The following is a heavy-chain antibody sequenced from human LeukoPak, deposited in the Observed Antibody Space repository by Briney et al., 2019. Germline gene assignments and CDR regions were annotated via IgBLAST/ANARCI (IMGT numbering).Heavy chain of an antibody. D-gene: IGHD3-10*01. CDR2: MNPTSGHT. J-gene: IGHJ4*02. V-gene: IGHV1-8*01. Sequence: GASVKVSCKASGCTFTSYNINWVRQATGQGLEWMGWMNPTSGHTRYAQKFQGRVTMTRDTSISTAYMELNSLTSEDTAVYYCARSPVGVRKKHDFWGQGTLVIVSS. CDR1: GCTFTSYN. CDR3: ARSPVGVRKKHDF.